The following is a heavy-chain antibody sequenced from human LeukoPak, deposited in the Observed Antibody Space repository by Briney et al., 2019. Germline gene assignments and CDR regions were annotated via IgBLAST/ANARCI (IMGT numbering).Heavy chain of an antibody. V-gene: IGHV1-3*04. CDR3: ARVSTNLIPPAGWFGELFHPAGTAEYFQH. D-gene: IGHD3-10*01. Sequence: RASVKVSCKASGYTFTNYAMHWVRQAPGQRLEWMGWINTGNGNTKYSQEFQGRVTITRDTSADTAYMELSRLRSDDTAVYYCARVSTNLIPPAGWFGELFHPAGTAEYFQHWGQGTLVTVSS. J-gene: IGHJ1*01. CDR1: GYTFTNYA. CDR2: INTGNGNT.